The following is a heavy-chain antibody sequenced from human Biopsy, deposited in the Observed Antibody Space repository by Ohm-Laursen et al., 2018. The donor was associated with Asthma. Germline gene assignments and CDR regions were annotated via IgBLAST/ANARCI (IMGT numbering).Heavy chain of an antibody. J-gene: IGHJ6*02. CDR2: IMTVFGTT. V-gene: IGHV1-69*01. CDR3: ARCQVGYSSGWSLLLKKIYYSGTDV. D-gene: IGHD6-19*01. CDR1: GGTFSNFA. Sequence: GSSVKVSCKVPGGTFSNFAISWVRQAPGQGLEWLGGIMTVFGTTNYAQKFQGRVTITADESTSTAYMEVTSLRSEDTAIYYCARCQVGYSSGWSLLLKKIYYSGTDVWGQGTAVTVSS.